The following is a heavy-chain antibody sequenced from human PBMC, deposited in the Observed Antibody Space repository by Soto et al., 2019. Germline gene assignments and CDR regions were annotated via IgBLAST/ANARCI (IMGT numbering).Heavy chain of an antibody. CDR1: GFTFSSYG. CDR2: ISYDGSNK. Sequence: GGSLRLSCAASGFTFSSYGMHWVRQAPGKGLEWVAVISYDGSNKYYADSVKGRFTISRDNSKNTLYLQMNSLRAEDTAVYYCAKDSARYCSSTSCYSSGMDVWGQGTTVTVSS. CDR3: AKDSARYCSSTSCYSSGMDV. J-gene: IGHJ6*02. D-gene: IGHD2-2*02. V-gene: IGHV3-30*18.